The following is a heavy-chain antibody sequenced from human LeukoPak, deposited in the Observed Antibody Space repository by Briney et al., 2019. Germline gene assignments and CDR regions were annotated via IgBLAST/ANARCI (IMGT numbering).Heavy chain of an antibody. D-gene: IGHD3-22*01. J-gene: IGHJ4*02. CDR1: GGSISSGSYY. CDR3: ARARDSSGYQFKGFDY. CDR2: IYTSGHT. Sequence: PSQTLSLTCTVSGGSISSGSYYWSWIRQPAGKGLEWIGRIYTSGHTNYNPSLKSRVTISVDTSKNQFSLKLSSVTAADTAVYYCARARDSSGYQFKGFDYWGQGTLVTVSS. V-gene: IGHV4-61*02.